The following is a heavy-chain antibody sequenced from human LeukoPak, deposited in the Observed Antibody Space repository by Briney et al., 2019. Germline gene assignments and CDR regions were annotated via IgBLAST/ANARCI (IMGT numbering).Heavy chain of an antibody. CDR1: GFTFDDYA. CDR2: ITWDGDST. J-gene: IGHJ4*02. CDR3: AKSTSSWSEFEY. Sequence: GGSLRLSCAASGFTFDDYAMHWVRQAPGKGLEWVSLITWDGDSTYYADSVKGRFTISRDNSKDSLYLQMNSLRAEDTAFYYCAKSTSSWSEFEYWGQGTLVTVSS. V-gene: IGHV3-43D*03. D-gene: IGHD6-13*01.